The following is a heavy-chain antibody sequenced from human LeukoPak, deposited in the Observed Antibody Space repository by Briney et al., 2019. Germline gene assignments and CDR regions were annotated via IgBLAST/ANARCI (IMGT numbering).Heavy chain of an antibody. Sequence: ASVKVSCKASGYTFTSYDINWVRQATGQGPEWMGWMNPNSGNTGYAQKFQGRVTITRNTSISTAYMELSSLRSEDTAVYYCARRSSTTSFDYWGQGTLVTVSS. V-gene: IGHV1-8*01. CDR2: MNPNSGNT. D-gene: IGHD2-2*01. CDR1: GYTFTSYD. J-gene: IGHJ4*02. CDR3: ARRSSTTSFDY.